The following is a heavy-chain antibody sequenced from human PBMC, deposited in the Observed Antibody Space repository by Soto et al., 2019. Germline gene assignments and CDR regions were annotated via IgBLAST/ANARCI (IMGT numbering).Heavy chain of an antibody. CDR1: GGSVSVYY. D-gene: IGHD1-26*01. CDR3: ARGVGSSPPQY. J-gene: IGHJ4*02. V-gene: IGHV4-59*02. CDR2: IYASGSP. Sequence: SETLSLTCTLSGGSVSVYYWSWIRQSTGQGLEWIGYIYASGSPYYNPSPRSRVTISADTSKNQISLKLTSPTAADTAVYYCARGVGSSPPQYWGRGTLVTSPQ.